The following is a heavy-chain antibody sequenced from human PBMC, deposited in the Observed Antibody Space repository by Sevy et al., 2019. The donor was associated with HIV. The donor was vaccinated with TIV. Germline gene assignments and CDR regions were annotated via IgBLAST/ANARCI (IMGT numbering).Heavy chain of an antibody. CDR2: ISYDGSNK. D-gene: IGHD6-19*01. CDR3: ATAVAGTNGLRGAFDI. CDR1: GFTFSSYA. Sequence: GGSLRLSCAASGFTFSSYAMHWVRQAPGKGLEWVAVISYDGSNKYYADSVKGRFTISRDNSKNTLYLQMNSLRAEETAVYYCATAVAGTNGLRGAFDIWGQGTMVTVSS. V-gene: IGHV3-30-3*01. J-gene: IGHJ3*02.